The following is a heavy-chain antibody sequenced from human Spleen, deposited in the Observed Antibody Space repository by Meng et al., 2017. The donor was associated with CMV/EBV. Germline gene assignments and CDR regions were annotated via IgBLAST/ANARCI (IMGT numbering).Heavy chain of an antibody. V-gene: IGHV4-34*01. J-gene: IGHJ4*02. D-gene: IGHD3-3*01. CDR2: INHSGST. CDR1: SVSGYY. CDR3: ASKYYDFWSGYYSPRGYFDY. Sequence: SVSGYYWSWSRQPPGKGLEWIGEINHSGSTNYNPSLKSRVTISVDTSKNQFSLKLSSVTAADTAVYYCASKYYDFWSGYYSPRGYFDYWGQGTLVTVSS.